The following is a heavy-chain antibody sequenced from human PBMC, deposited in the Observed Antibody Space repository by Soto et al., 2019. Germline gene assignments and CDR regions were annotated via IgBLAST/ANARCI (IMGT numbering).Heavy chain of an antibody. CDR2: INSDGSST. D-gene: IGHD2-15*01. J-gene: IGHJ4*02. Sequence: GGSLRLSCAASGFTFSSYWMHWVRQAPGKGLVWVSRINSDGSSTSYADSVKGRFTISRDNAKNTLYLQMSSLRAEDTAVYYCARVDPYCSGGSCYFDFWGQGTLVTVSS. CDR1: GFTFSSYW. V-gene: IGHV3-74*01. CDR3: ARVDPYCSGGSCYFDF.